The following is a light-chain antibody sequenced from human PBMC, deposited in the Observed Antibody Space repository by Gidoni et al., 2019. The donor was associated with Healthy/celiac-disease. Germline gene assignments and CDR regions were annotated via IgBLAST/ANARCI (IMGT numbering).Light chain of an antibody. J-gene: IGKJ3*01. CDR2: APS. CDR3: QKLNNSPST. Sequence: DIQLTKSPPLLSASVGDRVTITCRASQGISSYLALYQQKPGKDPKLLIYAPSTLQSRAPSRFSGSGSGTEFTLTISSLQPEDFATYYCQKLNNSPSTSXPXTKVDI. V-gene: IGKV1-9*01. CDR1: QGISSY.